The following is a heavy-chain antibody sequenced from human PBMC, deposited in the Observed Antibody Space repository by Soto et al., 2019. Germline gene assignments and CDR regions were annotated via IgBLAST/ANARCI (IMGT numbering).Heavy chain of an antibody. CDR2: INHSGST. CDR3: ARTHLWYTYYYYGMDV. V-gene: IGHV4-34*01. Sequence: PSETLSLTCAVYGGSFSGYYWSWIRQPPGKWLEWIGEINHSGSTNYNPSLKSRVTISVDTSKNQFSLKLSSVTAADTAVYYCARTHLWYTYYYYGMDVWGQGTTVNVSS. D-gene: IGHD5-18*01. J-gene: IGHJ6*02. CDR1: GGSFSGYY.